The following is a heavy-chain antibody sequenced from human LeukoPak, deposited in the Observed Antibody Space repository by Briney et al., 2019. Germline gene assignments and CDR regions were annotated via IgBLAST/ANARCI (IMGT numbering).Heavy chain of an antibody. CDR3: ARVRGLEWLLKHLDS. D-gene: IGHD3-3*01. Sequence: PGGSLRLSCTASGFTFSTYEMNWVRQAPGKGLEWGSYISGSGYPIYYADSVKGRFTISRDNAKNSLYLQMNSLRAEDTAIYYCARVRGLEWLLKHLDSWGQGTLVTVSS. J-gene: IGHJ4*02. CDR2: ISGSGYPI. CDR1: GFTFSTYE. V-gene: IGHV3-48*03.